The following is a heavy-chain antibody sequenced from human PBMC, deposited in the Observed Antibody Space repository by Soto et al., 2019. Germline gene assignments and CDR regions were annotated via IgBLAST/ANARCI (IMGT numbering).Heavy chain of an antibody. J-gene: IGHJ4*02. D-gene: IGHD3-10*01. V-gene: IGHV4-31*03. CDR2: INYSGST. Sequence: QVQLQESGPGLVKPSQTLSLTCTVTGGSINSGSYYWSWIRQHPGKGLEWIGNINYSGSTYYNPSLRSRVLMSVDASQNQFFLQLTCVTAADTAIYYCASERLMGQYFGYWGQGSLVTVSS. CDR3: ASERLMGQYFGY. CDR1: GGSINSGSYY.